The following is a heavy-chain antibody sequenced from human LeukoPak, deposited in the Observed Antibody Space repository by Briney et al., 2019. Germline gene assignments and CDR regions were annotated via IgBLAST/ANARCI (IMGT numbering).Heavy chain of an antibody. J-gene: IGHJ3*02. V-gene: IGHV3-21*01. D-gene: IGHD2-8*01. Sequence: GGSLRLSCAASGFTFSSYSMNWVRQAPGKGLEWVSSISTSSSYIYYAHSVKGRFTISRDNAKNSLYPQMNSLRAEDTAMYYCAKDRSAPHMLWNAFDIWGQGTMVTVSS. CDR3: AKDRSAPHMLWNAFDI. CDR2: ISTSSSYI. CDR1: GFTFSSYS.